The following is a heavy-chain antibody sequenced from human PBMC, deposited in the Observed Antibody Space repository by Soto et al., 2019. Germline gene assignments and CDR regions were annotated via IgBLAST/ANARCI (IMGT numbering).Heavy chain of an antibody. CDR3: ARGPTVNPYYFDY. V-gene: IGHV4-34*01. CDR2: INHSGST. CDR1: GGSFSGYY. Sequence: SETLSLTCAVYGGSFSGYYWSWIRQPPGKGLEWIGEINHSGSTNYNPSLKSRVTISVDTSKNQFSLKLSSVTAADTAVYYCARGPTVNPYYFDYWGQGTLVTVSS. D-gene: IGHD4-17*01. J-gene: IGHJ4*02.